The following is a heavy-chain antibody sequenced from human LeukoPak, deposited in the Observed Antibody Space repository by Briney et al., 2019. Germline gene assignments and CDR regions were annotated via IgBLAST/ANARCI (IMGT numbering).Heavy chain of an antibody. Sequence: PSETLSLTCAVYGGSFSDYYWSWIRQSPGKGLEWIGEVKQSGSTNYNPSLKSRVTLSVDTSKNQFSLKLSSVTAADTAVYYCARDRGPYGDYFDYWGQGTLVTVSS. D-gene: IGHD4-17*01. CDR2: VKQSGST. CDR1: GGSFSDYY. V-gene: IGHV4-34*01. J-gene: IGHJ4*02. CDR3: ARDRGPYGDYFDY.